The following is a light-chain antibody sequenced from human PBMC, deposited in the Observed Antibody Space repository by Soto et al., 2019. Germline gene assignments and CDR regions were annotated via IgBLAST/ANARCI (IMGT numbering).Light chain of an antibody. Sequence: EIVLTQSPATLSLSPGERATLSCGASQSGSSSSLAWYQQKPGLAPRLLIYDASSRATGIPDRFSGSGSGTVLTDTISRLEPADFVVYYFQQYGSSPRITCGQGTRLEI. CDR3: QQYGSSPRIT. CDR2: DAS. V-gene: IGKV3D-20*01. CDR1: QSGSSSS. J-gene: IGKJ5*01.